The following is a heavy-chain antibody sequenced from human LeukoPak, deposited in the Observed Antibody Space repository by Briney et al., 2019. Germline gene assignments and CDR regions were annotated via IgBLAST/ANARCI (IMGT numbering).Heavy chain of an antibody. CDR2: IYPGDSDT. D-gene: IGHD6-19*01. CDR1: GYSFTSYW. Sequence: GESLKISCKGSGYSFTSYWIGWVRKMPGKGLEWMGIIYPGDSDTRYSPSFQGQVTISADKSISTAYLQWSSLKASDTAMYYCARRGWAVAGAYYFDYWGQGTLVTVSS. V-gene: IGHV5-51*01. CDR3: ARRGWAVAGAYYFDY. J-gene: IGHJ4*02.